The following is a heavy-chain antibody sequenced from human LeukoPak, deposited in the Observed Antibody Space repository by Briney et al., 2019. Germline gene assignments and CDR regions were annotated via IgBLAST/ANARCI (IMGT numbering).Heavy chain of an antibody. Sequence: GGSLRLSCAASGFTFSNAWMHWVRQAPGKGLVWVSRINSDGSSTSYADSVKGRFTISRDNAKNTLYVQMNSLRAEDTAVYYCTTNPIGGFDYWGQGTLVTVSS. CDR3: TTNPIGGFDY. CDR2: INSDGSST. D-gene: IGHD3-3*01. V-gene: IGHV3-74*01. CDR1: GFTFSNAW. J-gene: IGHJ4*02.